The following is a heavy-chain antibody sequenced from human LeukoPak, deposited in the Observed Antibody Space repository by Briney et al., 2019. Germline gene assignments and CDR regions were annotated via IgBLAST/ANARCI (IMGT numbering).Heavy chain of an antibody. D-gene: IGHD3-22*01. CDR1: GGSISSYY. Sequence: SETLSLTCTVSGGSISSYYWSWIRQPPGKGLEWIGYIYYSGGTNYNPSLKSRVTISVDTSKNQFSLKLSSVTAADTAVYYCARSPWGYDSSGYGDAFDIWGQGTMVTVSS. CDR3: ARSPWGYDSSGYGDAFDI. J-gene: IGHJ3*02. V-gene: IGHV4-59*01. CDR2: IYYSGGT.